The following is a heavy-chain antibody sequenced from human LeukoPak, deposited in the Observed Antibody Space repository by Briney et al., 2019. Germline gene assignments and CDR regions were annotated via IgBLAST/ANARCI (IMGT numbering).Heavy chain of an antibody. D-gene: IGHD6-13*01. CDR1: GFTFSSYG. Sequence: GGSLRLSCAASGFTFSSYGMHWVRQAPGKGLEWVAFIRYDGSNKYYADSVKGRFTISRDNSKNTLYLQMNSLRAEDTAVYYCAKGNDIAAAGPFDYWGQGTLVTVSS. CDR3: AKGNDIAAAGPFDY. CDR2: IRYDGSNK. V-gene: IGHV3-30*02. J-gene: IGHJ4*02.